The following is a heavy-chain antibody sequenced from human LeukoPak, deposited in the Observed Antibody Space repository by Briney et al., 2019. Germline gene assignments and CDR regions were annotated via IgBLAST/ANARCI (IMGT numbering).Heavy chain of an antibody. CDR2: INAGNGNT. D-gene: IGHD6-19*01. J-gene: IGHJ5*02. CDR1: GYPFTSYA. CDR3: ARETREAVAGT. Sequence: ASVQVSCKASGYPFTSYAMHWVRQAPGQRLEWMGWINAGNGNTKYSQKFQGRVTMTRDTSISTAYMELSRLRSDDTAVYYCARETREAVAGTWGQGTLVTVSS. V-gene: IGHV1-3*01.